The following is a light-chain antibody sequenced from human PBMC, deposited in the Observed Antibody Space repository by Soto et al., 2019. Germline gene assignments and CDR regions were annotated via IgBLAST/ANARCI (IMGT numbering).Light chain of an antibody. J-gene: IGKJ1*01. Sequence: EIVLTQSPGTLSLSPGERATLSCRASQSVSSSYLAWYQQKPGQAPRLLIYGASSRATGIPDRFSGSGSGTDFTLTISRLEPEDFAVYYCQQYGSYTWTLGQGTKVEI. CDR1: QSVSSSY. CDR3: QQYGSYTWT. CDR2: GAS. V-gene: IGKV3-20*01.